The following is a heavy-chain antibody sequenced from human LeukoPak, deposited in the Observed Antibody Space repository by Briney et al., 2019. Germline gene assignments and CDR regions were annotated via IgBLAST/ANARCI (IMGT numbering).Heavy chain of an antibody. D-gene: IGHD3-10*01. J-gene: IGHJ4*02. Sequence: ASVKVSCKASGYTFTSYYMHWVRQAPGQGLEWMGIINPSGGSTSYAQKFQGRVTMTRDTSTSTVYMELSSLRSEDTAVYYCARGVRVRGVLLGMYYFDYWGQGTLVTVSS. CDR3: ARGVRVRGVLLGMYYFDY. CDR1: GYTFTSYY. V-gene: IGHV1-46*01. CDR2: INPSGGST.